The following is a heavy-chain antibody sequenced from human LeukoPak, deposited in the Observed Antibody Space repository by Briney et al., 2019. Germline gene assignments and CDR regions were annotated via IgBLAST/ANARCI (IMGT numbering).Heavy chain of an antibody. CDR2: ISSSSSYI. J-gene: IGHJ4*02. Sequence: PGGSLRLSCAASGFTFSSYSMNWVRQAPGKGLEWVSSISSSSSYIYYADSVKGRFTISRDNAKNSLYLQMNGLRAEDTAVYYCARGDSGWYHPLDYWGQGTLVTVSS. CDR3: ARGDSGWYHPLDY. V-gene: IGHV3-21*01. D-gene: IGHD6-19*01. CDR1: GFTFSSYS.